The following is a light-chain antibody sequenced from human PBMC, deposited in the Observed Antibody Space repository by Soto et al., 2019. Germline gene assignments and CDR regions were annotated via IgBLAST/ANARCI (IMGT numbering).Light chain of an antibody. V-gene: IGKV1-39*02. CDR3: QYYDESMWT. CDR2: SAS. CDR1: ETVTDY. Sequence: DIEVSQSPSSLSASVGDRVTITCRAGETVTDYLNWYQHKPGKAPKLLIYSASTLQTGVPSRFSGSGSGTDFTLSISRLEPEDFAVYYCQYYDESMWTFGRGTKVDIK. J-gene: IGKJ1*01.